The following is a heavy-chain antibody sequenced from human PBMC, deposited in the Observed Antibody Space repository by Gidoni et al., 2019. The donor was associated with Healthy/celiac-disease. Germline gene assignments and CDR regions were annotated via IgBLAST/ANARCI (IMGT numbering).Heavy chain of an antibody. Sequence: QVQLQQWGAGLLKPSETLSLTCAVYGGSFSGYYWSWIRQPPGKGLEWIGEINHSGSTNYNPSLKSRVTISVDTSKNQFSLKLSSVTAADTAVYYCARGQSAAAANQYFQHWGQGTLVTVSS. J-gene: IGHJ1*01. CDR2: INHSGST. D-gene: IGHD6-13*01. CDR1: GGSFSGYY. V-gene: IGHV4-34*01. CDR3: ARGQSAAAANQYFQH.